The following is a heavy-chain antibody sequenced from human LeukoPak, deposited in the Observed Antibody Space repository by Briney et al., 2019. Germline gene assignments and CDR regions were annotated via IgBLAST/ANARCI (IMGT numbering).Heavy chain of an antibody. CDR1: GGTFSSYA. D-gene: IGHD3-22*01. V-gene: IGHV1-69*13. J-gene: IGHJ4*02. Sequence: GASVKVSCKASGGTFSSYAISWVRQAPGQGLEWMGGIIPIFGTANYAQKFQGRVTITADESTSTAYMELSSLRSEDTAVYYCARDLRDYYDSSGYYGDYWGQGTLVTVSS. CDR3: ARDLRDYYDSSGYYGDY. CDR2: IIPIFGTA.